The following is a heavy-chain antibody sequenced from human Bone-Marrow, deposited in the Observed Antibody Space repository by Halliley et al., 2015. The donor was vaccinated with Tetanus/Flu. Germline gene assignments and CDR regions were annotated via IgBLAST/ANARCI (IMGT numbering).Heavy chain of an antibody. D-gene: IGHD6-13*01. J-gene: IGHJ6*02. V-gene: IGHV3-11*01. CDR3: ATSLPGYSSRWNEPYYYYGMAV. CDR2: ISSSGSVI. Sequence: SLRLSCAASGFTFSDYYMSWIRQAPGKGLEWVSYISSSGSVIYYADSLKGRFTISRDNAKNSLYPQMNSLRAEDTAVYYCATSLPGYSSRWNEPYYYYGMAVWGQGTSVTVSS. CDR1: GFTFSDYY.